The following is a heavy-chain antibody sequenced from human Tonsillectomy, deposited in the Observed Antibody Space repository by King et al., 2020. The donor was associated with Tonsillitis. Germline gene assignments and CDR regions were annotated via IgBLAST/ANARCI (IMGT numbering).Heavy chain of an antibody. CDR2: ISHSGST. CDR1: GGSFSAYY. CDR3: ARGVSDFEL. Sequence: VQLQQWGAGLLKPSETLSLTCAVSGGSFSAYYWNWIRQPPGKGLEWIGEISHSGSTNYNPSLKSRVTMSVDTSKNQFSLKLNSVTAADTAVYYCARGVSDFELWGRGTLVTVSS. V-gene: IGHV4-34*01. D-gene: IGHD2/OR15-2a*01. J-gene: IGHJ2*01.